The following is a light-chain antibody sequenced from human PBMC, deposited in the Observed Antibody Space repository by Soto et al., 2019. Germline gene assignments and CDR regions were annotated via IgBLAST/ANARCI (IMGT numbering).Light chain of an antibody. CDR1: QSVSSSY. CDR3: QQYGSSLFT. Sequence: EIVLTQSPGTLSLSQGERATISCRASQSVSSSYLAWYQQKPGQAPRLLIYGASSSATGIPDRFSGSGYGTDFTLTISRLEPEDFAVYYCQQYGSSLFTFGPGTKVDIK. J-gene: IGKJ3*01. CDR2: GAS. V-gene: IGKV3-20*01.